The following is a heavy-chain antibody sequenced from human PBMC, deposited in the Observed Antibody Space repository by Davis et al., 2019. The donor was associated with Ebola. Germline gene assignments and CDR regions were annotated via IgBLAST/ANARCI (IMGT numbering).Heavy chain of an antibody. V-gene: IGHV1-46*01. J-gene: IGHJ4*02. D-gene: IGHD6-6*01. CDR1: GYTFITYY. CDR3: ARESEQLALDY. Sequence: AASVKVSCKASGYTFITYYIHWVRQAPGQGLEWMGIINPSGGSTTYAQKFQGRVTMTTDTSTSTAYMELRSLRSDDTAVYYCARESEQLALDYWGQGTLVTVSS. CDR2: INPSGGST.